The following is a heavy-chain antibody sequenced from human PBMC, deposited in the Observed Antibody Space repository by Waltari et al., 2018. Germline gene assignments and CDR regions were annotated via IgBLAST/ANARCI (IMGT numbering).Heavy chain of an antibody. CDR2: IYSGGST. CDR1: GFTVSSNY. CDR3: ARGNYGSGSYEDYYYYYMDV. V-gene: IGHV3-53*02. Sequence: EVQLVETGGGLIQPGGSLRLSCAASGFTVSSNYMSWVRQAPGKGLEWVSVIYSGGSTYYAASVKGRFTISRDNSKNTLYLQMNSLRAEDTAVYYCARGNYGSGSYEDYYYYYMDVWGKGTTVTVSS. J-gene: IGHJ6*03. D-gene: IGHD3-10*01.